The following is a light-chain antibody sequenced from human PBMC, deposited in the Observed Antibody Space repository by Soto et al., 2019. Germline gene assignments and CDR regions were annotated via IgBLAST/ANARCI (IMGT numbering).Light chain of an antibody. J-gene: IGLJ2*01. CDR3: NSYAGSNNLV. V-gene: IGLV2-8*01. CDR2: EVT. Sequence: QSALTQPPFASGSPGQSVTISCTGTSSDVGAYNYVSWYQQHPGEVPKLLIYEVTQRPSGVPDRFSGSKSGNTASLTVSGLQAEDEADYYCNSYAGSNNLVFGGGTKVTVL. CDR1: SSDVGAYNY.